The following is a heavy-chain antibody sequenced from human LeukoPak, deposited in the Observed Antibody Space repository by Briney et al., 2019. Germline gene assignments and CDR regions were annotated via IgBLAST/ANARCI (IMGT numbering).Heavy chain of an antibody. CDR3: AKWKYSNSGIDDY. CDR2: ISGSGGSI. CDR1: GFTFSDYA. Sequence: GGSLRLSCTASGFTFSDYAMSWVRQAPGKGLEWVSGISGSGGSIRYADSVKGRFIISRDNSKNTLYLQMNSLRAEDTAVYYCAKWKYSNSGIDDYWGQGTLVTVSS. J-gene: IGHJ4*02. D-gene: IGHD6-6*01. V-gene: IGHV3-23*01.